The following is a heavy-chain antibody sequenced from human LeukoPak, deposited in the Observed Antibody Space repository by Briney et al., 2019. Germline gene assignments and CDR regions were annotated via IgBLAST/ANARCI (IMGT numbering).Heavy chain of an antibody. CDR1: GFTVSSNY. CDR2: IYSGGST. V-gene: IGHV3-66*02. CDR3: ARDAMYYYGSGRYN. Sequence: GGSLRLSCAASGFTVSSNYMSWVRQAPGKGLEWVSVIYSGGSTYYADSVEGRFTISRDNSKNTLYLQMNSLRAEATAVYYCARDAMYYYGSGRYNWGQGTLVTVSS. J-gene: IGHJ4*02. D-gene: IGHD3-10*01.